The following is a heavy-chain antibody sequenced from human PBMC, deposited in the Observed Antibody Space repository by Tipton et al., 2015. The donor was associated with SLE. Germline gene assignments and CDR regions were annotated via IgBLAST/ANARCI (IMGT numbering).Heavy chain of an antibody. D-gene: IGHD3-3*01. J-gene: IGHJ4*02. CDR2: VNHSGST. Sequence: TLSLTCTVSGGSISSSSYYWGWIRQPPGKGLEWIGDVNHSGSTDYHPSLKSRVTMSVDTSKNQFSLKLTSVTAADTALYYCARCTIFGVVRGSFDSWGQGTLVTVS. V-gene: IGHV4-39*07. CDR1: GGSISSSSYY. CDR3: ARCTIFGVVRGSFDS.